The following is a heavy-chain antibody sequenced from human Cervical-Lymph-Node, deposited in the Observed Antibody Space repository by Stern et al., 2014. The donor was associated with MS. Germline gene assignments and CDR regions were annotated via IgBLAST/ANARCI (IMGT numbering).Heavy chain of an antibody. J-gene: IGHJ4*02. CDR2: ITNVGST. D-gene: IGHD1-1*01. CDR1: GFTVRRDY. Sequence: QLVQSGGGVIQPGGSLRLSCTASGFTVRRDYMPLVRQAPGPGMEWVSLITNVGSTCYTDSVKGRFTISRDDSKNTVYLHMTSLRAEDTAMYYCARDTSSPERSDWWGQGTLVTVSS. V-gene: IGHV3-53*01. CDR3: ARDTSSPERSDW.